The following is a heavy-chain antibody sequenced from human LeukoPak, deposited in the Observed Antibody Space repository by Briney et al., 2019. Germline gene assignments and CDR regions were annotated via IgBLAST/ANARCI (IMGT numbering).Heavy chain of an antibody. CDR2: IHNNGDI. CDR1: GDSIRSYY. Sequence: SEALSLTCIVSGDSIRSYYWNWIRQAPGKALEWIGHIHNNGDIAYNFSLKSRVTISMDTSKNQFSLKLSSVTAADTAVYYCGRWGYFDSGNYFVVDYWGQGTVVTVSS. D-gene: IGHD3-22*01. J-gene: IGHJ4*02. CDR3: GRWGYFDSGNYFVVDY. V-gene: IGHV4-59*01.